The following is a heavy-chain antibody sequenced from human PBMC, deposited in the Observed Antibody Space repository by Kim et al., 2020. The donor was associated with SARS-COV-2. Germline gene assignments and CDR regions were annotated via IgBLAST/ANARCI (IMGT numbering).Heavy chain of an antibody. CDR2: MSRGGAGQ. Sequence: GGSLRLSCAASGFTISGYAVSWVRQAPGKGLEWVSAMSRGGAGQFYVDSVKGRFTICRDTAKNTLYLQMNSLRAEDTAVYYCAKAIAQTETPRIGYGIDLWGHGTTVTVSS. D-gene: IGHD2-15*01. CDR1: GFTISGYA. J-gene: IGHJ6*02. CDR3: AKAIAQTETPRIGYGIDL. V-gene: IGHV3-23*01.